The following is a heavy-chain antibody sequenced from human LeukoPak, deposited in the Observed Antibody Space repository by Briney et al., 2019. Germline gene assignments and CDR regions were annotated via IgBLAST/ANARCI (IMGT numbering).Heavy chain of an antibody. V-gene: IGHV3-30*03. CDR3: LAAAGTVY. J-gene: IGHJ4*02. CDR2: ISYDGSKK. CDR1: GFTFSTYG. D-gene: IGHD6-13*01. Sequence: QPGRSLRLSCAASGFTFSTYGMHWVRQAPGKGLEWVAVISYDGSKKYYADSVNGRFTVSRDNSKNTLHLQSNNLRAEDTAVYFCLAAAGTVYWGQGTLVTVSS.